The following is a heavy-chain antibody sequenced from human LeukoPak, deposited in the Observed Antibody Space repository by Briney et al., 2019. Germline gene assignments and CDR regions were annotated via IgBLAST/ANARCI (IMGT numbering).Heavy chain of an antibody. CDR1: GFTFSSYG. Sequence: PGRSLRLSCAASGFTFSSYGMHWVRQAPGKGLEWVAVISYDGSNKYYADSVKGRFTISRDNSKNTLYLQMNSLRAEDTAVYYCAKDQERYSYGYLYYYGMDVWGQGTTVTVSS. V-gene: IGHV3-30*18. J-gene: IGHJ6*02. CDR2: ISYDGSNK. CDR3: AKDQERYSYGYLYYYGMDV. D-gene: IGHD5-18*01.